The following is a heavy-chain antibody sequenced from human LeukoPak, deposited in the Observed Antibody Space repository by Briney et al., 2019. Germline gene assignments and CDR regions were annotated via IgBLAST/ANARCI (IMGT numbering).Heavy chain of an antibody. J-gene: IGHJ4*02. CDR1: VFTFSSHW. D-gene: IGHD6-19*01. Sequence: GGPLRLSCAASVFTFSSHWMSWVRQSPGKGLEWVANIKQDGREKYYVGSVQGRFTISRDNAKNSLYLQMNSLRAEDTAVYYCARKRSSGWGILSFGYYFDYWGQGTLVTVSS. V-gene: IGHV3-7*01. CDR3: ARKRSSGWGILSFGYYFDY. CDR2: IKQDGREK.